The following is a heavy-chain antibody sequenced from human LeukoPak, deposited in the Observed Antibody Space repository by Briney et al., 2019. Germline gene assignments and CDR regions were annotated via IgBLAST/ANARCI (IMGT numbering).Heavy chain of an antibody. V-gene: IGHV3-7*02. CDR1: GFTFSSYW. D-gene: IGHD2-21*02. CDR2: IKQDGSER. CDR3: MMSLTAHYYYGMDV. J-gene: IGHJ6*02. Sequence: PGGSLRLSCAASGFTFSSYWMSWVRPARGKGLEWVANIKQDGSERYYVDSVKGRFTISRDNAKNSLYLQMNSLRAEDTAVYHCMMSLTAHYYYGMDVWGQGTTVTVSS.